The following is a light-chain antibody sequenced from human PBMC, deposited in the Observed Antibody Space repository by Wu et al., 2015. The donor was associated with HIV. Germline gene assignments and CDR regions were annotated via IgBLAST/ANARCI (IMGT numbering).Light chain of an antibody. V-gene: IGKV1-5*03. CDR1: QNINSW. CDR3: QHFNNYSQT. Sequence: DIQMTQSPPTLSASVGDRVTITCRASQNINSWLAWYQQKPGKAPKLLIYKASSLESGVPSRFSGSGSGTEFTLTITSLQPDDFATYYCQHFNNYSQTFGQGTKVEIK. J-gene: IGKJ1*01. CDR2: KAS.